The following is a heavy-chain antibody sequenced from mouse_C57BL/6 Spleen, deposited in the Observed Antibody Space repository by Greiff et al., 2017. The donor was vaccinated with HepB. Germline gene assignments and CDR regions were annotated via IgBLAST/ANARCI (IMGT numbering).Heavy chain of an antibody. J-gene: IGHJ1*03. D-gene: IGHD2-5*01. V-gene: IGHV7-3*01. CDR3: ARSPNDSNYVTVRYFDV. Sequence: EVKLQESGGGLVQPGGSLSLSCAASGFTFTDYYMSWVRQPPGKALEWLGFIRNKANGYTTEYSASVKGRFTISRDNSQSILYLQMNALRAEDSATYYCARSPNDSNYVTVRYFDVWGTGTTVTVSS. CDR1: GFTFTDYY. CDR2: IRNKANGYTT.